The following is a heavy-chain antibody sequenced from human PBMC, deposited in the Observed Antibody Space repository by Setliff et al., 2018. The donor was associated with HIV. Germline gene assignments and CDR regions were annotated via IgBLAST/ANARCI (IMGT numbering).Heavy chain of an antibody. V-gene: IGHV3-33*08. CDR1: GFTFSSYG. D-gene: IGHD5-12*01. J-gene: IGHJ4*02. Sequence: PGGSLRLSCAASGFTFSSYGMHWVRQAPGKGLEWVAVIWYDGSNKYYADSVKGRFTISRDNSKNTLYLQMNSLRAEDTAVYYCASSYSGYDWEIDYWGQGTLVTVSS. CDR2: IWYDGSNK. CDR3: ASSYSGYDWEIDY.